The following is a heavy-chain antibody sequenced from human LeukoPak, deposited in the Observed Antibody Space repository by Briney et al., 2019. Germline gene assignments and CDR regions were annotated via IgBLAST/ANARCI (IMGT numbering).Heavy chain of an antibody. V-gene: IGHV4-39*07. CDR1: GGSISTNNYY. J-gene: IGHJ4*02. CDR2: IYYSESR. D-gene: IGHD3-3*01. Sequence: PSETLSLTCFVSGGSISTNNYYWGWLRQPPGKGLEWIGSIYYSESRYYNPSLKSRVTISVDTSKNQFSLKLNSVTAADTAVYHCARELGDWRGYYMGHFDYWGQGMLVTVSS. CDR3: ARELGDWRGYYMGHFDY.